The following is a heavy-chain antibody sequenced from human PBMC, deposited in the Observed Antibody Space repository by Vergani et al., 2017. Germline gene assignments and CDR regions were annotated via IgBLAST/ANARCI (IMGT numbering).Heavy chain of an antibody. CDR3: ARRGSGNTYYFDY. Sequence: QVQLVESGGGVVQPGRSLRLSCAASGFTFNQYGMHWVRQAPGKGLEWVAVTWYDGNNKQYADSVKGRFTISRDNSKSTMYLQMTSLRAEDTAFYYCARRGSGNTYYFDYWGQGALVTVSS. CDR2: TWYDGNNK. CDR1: GFTFNQYG. D-gene: IGHD3-10*01. V-gene: IGHV3-33*01. J-gene: IGHJ4*02.